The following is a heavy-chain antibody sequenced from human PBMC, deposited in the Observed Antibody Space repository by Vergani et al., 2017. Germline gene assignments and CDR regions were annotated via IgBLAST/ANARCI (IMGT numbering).Heavy chain of an antibody. D-gene: IGHD6-13*01. V-gene: IGHV3-23*01. J-gene: IGHJ4*02. Sequence: EVQLLESGGGLVQPGGSLSLSCAASGFTFSSYAMSWVRQAPGKGLEWVSAISGSGGSTYYADSVKGRFTISRDNSKNTLYLQMNSLRAEDTAVYYCAKAGGYSSSWYDYWGQGTLVTVSS. CDR2: ISGSGGST. CDR1: GFTFSSYA. CDR3: AKAGGYSSSWYDY.